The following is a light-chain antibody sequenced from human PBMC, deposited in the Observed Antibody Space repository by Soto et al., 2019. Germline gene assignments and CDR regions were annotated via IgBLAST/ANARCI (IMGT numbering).Light chain of an antibody. V-gene: IGLV3-1*01. Sequence: SYELTQPPSVSVSPGQTAIITCSGYKLGEKYACWYQQKPGQSPVVVIYQDTNRPSGIPERFSGSNSGNTATLTISGTQAMDEGDYYCQAWDSSDVVFGGGTKVTVL. CDR2: QDT. CDR1: KLGEKY. CDR3: QAWDSSDVV. J-gene: IGLJ2*01.